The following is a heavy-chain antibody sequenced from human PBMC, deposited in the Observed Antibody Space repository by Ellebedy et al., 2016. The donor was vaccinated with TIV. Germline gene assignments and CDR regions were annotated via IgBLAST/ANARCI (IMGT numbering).Heavy chain of an antibody. Sequence: AASVKVSCKASGYTFTTYAMHWVRQAPGQRLEWMGWINAGNGNTKYSQKFQGRVTITRDTSARTAYMELSSLRSEDTAVYYCARDSRIGATTGVGWFDPWGQGTLVTVSS. V-gene: IGHV1-3*01. J-gene: IGHJ5*02. CDR2: INAGNGNT. D-gene: IGHD7-27*01. CDR3: ARDSRIGATTGVGWFDP. CDR1: GYTFTTYA.